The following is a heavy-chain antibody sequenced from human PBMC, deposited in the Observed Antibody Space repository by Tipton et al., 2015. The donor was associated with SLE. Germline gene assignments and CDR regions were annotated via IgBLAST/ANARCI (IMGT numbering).Heavy chain of an antibody. J-gene: IGHJ4*02. CDR3: ARVSSGWSAFDY. Sequence: TLSLTCTVSGGSISSYYWSWIRQPSGKGLEWIGRIYPTGNTNYNPSLNSRVTLSVDTSKNQFSLKLSSVTAADTAVYYCARVSSGWSAFDYWGQGTLVTVSS. CDR2: IYPTGNT. CDR1: GGSISSYY. D-gene: IGHD6-19*01. V-gene: IGHV4-4*07.